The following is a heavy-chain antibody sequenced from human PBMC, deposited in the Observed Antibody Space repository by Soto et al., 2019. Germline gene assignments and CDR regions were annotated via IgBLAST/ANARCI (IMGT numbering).Heavy chain of an antibody. CDR2: ISYDGSNK. CDR1: GFTFSSYG. D-gene: IGHD1-20*01. V-gene: IGHV3-30*03. J-gene: IGHJ4*02. CDR3: ATAGGVYNWNDVYYFDY. Sequence: QVQLVESGGGVVQPGRSLRLSCAASGFTFSSYGMHWVRQAPGKGLEWVAVISYDGSNKYYADSVKGRFTISRDNSKNTLYLQMNSLRAEDTAVYYCATAGGVYNWNDVYYFDYWGQGTLVTVSS.